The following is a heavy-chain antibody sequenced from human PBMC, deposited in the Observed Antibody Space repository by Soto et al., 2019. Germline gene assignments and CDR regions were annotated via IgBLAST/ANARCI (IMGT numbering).Heavy chain of an antibody. D-gene: IGHD2-21*01. CDR3: VKGSGSGAYWNWFNP. Sequence: SLRLSCAASGFTFSSYAMSWVRQAPGKGLEWVSAISGSGGSTYYADSVKGRFTISRDNSKNTLYLQMSSLRTEDTAVYYCVKGSGSGAYWNWFNPWGQGTLVTVSS. J-gene: IGHJ5*02. CDR2: ISGSGGST. CDR1: GFTFSSYA. V-gene: IGHV3-23*01.